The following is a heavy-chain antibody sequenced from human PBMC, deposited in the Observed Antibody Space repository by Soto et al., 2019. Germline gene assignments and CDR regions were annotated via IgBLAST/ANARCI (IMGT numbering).Heavy chain of an antibody. CDR1: GFTFSSYA. J-gene: IGHJ4*02. CDR3: AKVRYSSSWLVCYFDY. V-gene: IGHV3-23*01. D-gene: IGHD6-13*01. Sequence: GSLRLSCAASGFTFSSYAMSWVRQAPGKGLEWVSAISGSGGSTYYADSVKGRFTISRDNSKNTLYLQMNSLRAEDTAVYYCAKVRYSSSWLVCYFDYWGQGTLVTVSS. CDR2: ISGSGGST.